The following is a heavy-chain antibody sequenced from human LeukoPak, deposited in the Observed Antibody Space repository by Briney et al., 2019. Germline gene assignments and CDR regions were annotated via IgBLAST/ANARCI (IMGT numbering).Heavy chain of an antibody. CDR3: ARHYSGGPQYFDY. Sequence: PSETLSLTCTVSGVSVSSGSYYWTWIRQPPGRGLEWIGCIYYSGSTNYNPSLKSRVTISVDTSKNQFSLHLSSVTAADTAVYYCARHYSGGPQYFDYWGQGTLVTVSS. J-gene: IGHJ4*02. D-gene: IGHD6-19*01. CDR2: IYYSGST. V-gene: IGHV4-61*01. CDR1: GVSVSSGSYY.